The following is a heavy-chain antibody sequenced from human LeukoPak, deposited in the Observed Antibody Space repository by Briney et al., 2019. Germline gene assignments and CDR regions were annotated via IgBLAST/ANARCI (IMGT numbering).Heavy chain of an antibody. D-gene: IGHD1-26*01. J-gene: IGHJ3*02. Sequence: GGSLRLSCAASGFTFSSSGMSWVRQTPGKGLEWVSSISGSGGGTYYADSVKGRFTISRDNSKNTLYLQMNSLRAEDTAVYYCAKDLGQWELLVDVSGEAIWGQGTMVTVSS. CDR1: GFTFSSSG. CDR3: AKDLGQWELLVDVSGEAI. V-gene: IGHV3-23*01. CDR2: ISGSGGGT.